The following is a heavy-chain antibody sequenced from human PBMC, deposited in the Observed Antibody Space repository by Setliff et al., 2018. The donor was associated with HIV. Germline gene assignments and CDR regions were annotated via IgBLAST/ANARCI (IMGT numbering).Heavy chain of an antibody. CDR1: GGSISNYY. J-gene: IGHJ6*03. CDR2: IYTSGST. D-gene: IGHD6-19*01. Sequence: SETLSLTCTVSGGSISNYYWSWIRQPAGKGLEWIGRIYTSGSTNYNPSLKSRVTMSVDTSKNQFSLKLSSVTAADTAVYYCARVPPRIAVAGLDMDGWGKGTTVTVSS. CDR3: ARVPPRIAVAGLDMDG. V-gene: IGHV4-4*07.